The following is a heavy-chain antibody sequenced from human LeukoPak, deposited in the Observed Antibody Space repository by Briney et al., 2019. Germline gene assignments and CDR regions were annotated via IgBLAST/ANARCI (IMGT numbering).Heavy chain of an antibody. CDR1: GYTFTGYY. D-gene: IGHD3-9*01. Sequence: ASVKVSFKASGYTFTGYYIHWVRQAPGQGLEWMAWINPNNGGTNYAQNFQGRVTMTRDTSISTAYMELSRLSSDDTAVHYCALVYYDILTGNYYYYYGMDVWGQGTTVTVSS. J-gene: IGHJ6*02. V-gene: IGHV1-2*02. CDR2: INPNNGGT. CDR3: ALVYYDILTGNYYYYYGMDV.